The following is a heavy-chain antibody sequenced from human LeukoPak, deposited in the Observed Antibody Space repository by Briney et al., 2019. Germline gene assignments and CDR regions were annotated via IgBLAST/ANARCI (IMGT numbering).Heavy chain of an antibody. CDR1: GYTFTGYY. J-gene: IGHJ4*02. CDR3: AREALGYSSGYFDY. CDR2: INPNSGGT. Sequence: ASVKVSCKASGYTFTGYYMHWVRQAPGQGLEWMGWINPNSGGTNYAQKFQGRVTMTRDTSISTAYMELSRLRSDDTAVHYCAREALGYSSGYFDYWGQGTLVTVSS. D-gene: IGHD6-19*01. V-gene: IGHV1-2*02.